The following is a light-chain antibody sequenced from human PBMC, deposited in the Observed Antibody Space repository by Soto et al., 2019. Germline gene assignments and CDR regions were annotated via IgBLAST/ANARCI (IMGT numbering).Light chain of an antibody. CDR1: SSDVGGYNY. CDR2: EVS. CDR3: SSCTSSSTTV. J-gene: IGLJ1*01. V-gene: IGLV2-14*01. Sequence: QAVVTQPASVSGSPGQSITISCTGTSSDVGGYNYVSWYQQHPGKAPKLMIYEVSNRPSGVSNRFSGSKSGNTASLTISGLQAEDEADYYCSSCTSSSTTVFGTGTKVTVL.